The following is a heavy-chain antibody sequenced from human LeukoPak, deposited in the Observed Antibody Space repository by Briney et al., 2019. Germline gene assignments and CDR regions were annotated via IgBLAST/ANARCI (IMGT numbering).Heavy chain of an antibody. CDR3: ARENTDRAFDI. D-gene: IGHD1-14*01. V-gene: IGHV3-11*05. CDR2: ISSSSSYT. CDR1: GFTFSDYY. J-gene: IGHJ3*02. Sequence: GGSLRLSCAASGFTFSDYYMSWIRQAPGKGLEWVSYISSSSSYTNYADSVKGRFTISRDNAKNSPYLQMNSLRAEDTAVYYCARENTDRAFDIWGQGTMVTVSS.